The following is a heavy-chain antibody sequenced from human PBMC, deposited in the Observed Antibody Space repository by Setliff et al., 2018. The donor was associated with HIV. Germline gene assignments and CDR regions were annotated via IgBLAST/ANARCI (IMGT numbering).Heavy chain of an antibody. CDR1: GFTFSSYA. V-gene: IGHV3-23*01. Sequence: GGSLRLSCAASGFTFSSYAMSWVRQAPGKGLEWVSAINGSGGSTYYADYVKGRFTISRDNSKNTLYLQMNSLRAEDTAVYYCAKGRYSSGANYYYYYMDVWGKGTTVTVSS. CDR2: INGSGGST. J-gene: IGHJ6*03. D-gene: IGHD6-19*01. CDR3: AKGRYSSGANYYYYYMDV.